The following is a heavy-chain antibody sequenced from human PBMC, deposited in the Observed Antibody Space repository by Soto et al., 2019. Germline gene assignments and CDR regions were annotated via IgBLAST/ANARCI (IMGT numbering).Heavy chain of an antibody. CDR2: IYYSGST. CDR3: GSPEAPSPSPPPSKAFDI. CDR1: GGSISSSSYY. V-gene: IGHV4-39*01. J-gene: IGHJ3*02. Sequence: QLQLQESGPGLVKPSETLSLTCTVSGGSISSSSYYWGWIRQPPGKGLEWIGSIYYSGSTYYNPSPKGRVTLTVDTSKNQFSLKLSPVAAPHPAVYYCGSPEAPSPSPPPSKAFDIWGQGTMVTVSS.